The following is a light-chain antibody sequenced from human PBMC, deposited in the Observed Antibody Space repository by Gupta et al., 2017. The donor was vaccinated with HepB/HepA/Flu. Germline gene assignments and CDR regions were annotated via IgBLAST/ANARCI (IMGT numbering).Light chain of an antibody. CDR1: QSVSSN. CDR3: QQYNNWPPWT. CDR2: GAS. J-gene: IGKJ1*01. V-gene: IGKV3-15*01. Sequence: EIVLTQSPATLSVSPGERATLSCRASQSVSSNLAWYQQKPGQAPRLLIYGASTRATGIPARFSGSGSGTEFTLTISSLQSEDFAFYYCQQYNNWPPWTFGQETKVEIK.